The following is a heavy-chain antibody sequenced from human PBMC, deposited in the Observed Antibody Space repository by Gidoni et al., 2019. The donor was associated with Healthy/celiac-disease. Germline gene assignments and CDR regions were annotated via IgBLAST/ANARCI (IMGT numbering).Heavy chain of an antibody. CDR2: INHSGST. V-gene: IGHV4-34*01. J-gene: IGHJ4*02. D-gene: IGHD6-13*01. CDR3: ARGKTIAAAGGYFDY. CDR1: GGSFSGYY. Sequence: QVQLQQWGAGLLKPSETLSLTCAVYGGSFSGYYWLWIRQRAGKGLEWIWEINHSGSTNYNPSLKCRVTISVDTSKHQFSLKRSSVTAADTAVYYCARGKTIAAAGGYFDYWCQGTLVTVSS.